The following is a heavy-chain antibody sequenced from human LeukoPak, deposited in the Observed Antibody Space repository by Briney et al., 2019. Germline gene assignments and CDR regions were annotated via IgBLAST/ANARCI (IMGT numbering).Heavy chain of an antibody. CDR1: GGTFSSYA. J-gene: IGHJ6*02. Sequence: GASAKVSCKASGGTFSSYAISWVRQAPGQGLEWMGGIIPIFGTANYAQKFQGRVTITADESTSTAYMELSSLRSEDTAVYYCAREGGRDGYNLDYYGMDVWGQGTTVTVSS. CDR3: AREGGRDGYNLDYYGMDV. CDR2: IIPIFGTA. V-gene: IGHV1-69*13. D-gene: IGHD5-24*01.